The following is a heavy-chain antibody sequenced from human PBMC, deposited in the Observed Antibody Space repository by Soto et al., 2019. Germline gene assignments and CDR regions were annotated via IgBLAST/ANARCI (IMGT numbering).Heavy chain of an antibody. Sequence: DVQLEESGGGLVQPGESLRLSCEVSGFTLSMYSMTWVRQAPGKGLEWVAKIPQEGSDGHYVDSVKGRFTISRDNAKNPVYLQMNSLRAEYTAVYYCARDQLILPAHDFFYGSDVWGQGAKVTVSS. V-gene: IGHV3-7*03. D-gene: IGHD2-21*02. CDR3: ARDQLILPAHDFFYGSDV. CDR2: IPQEGSDG. J-gene: IGHJ6*02. CDR1: GFTLSMYS.